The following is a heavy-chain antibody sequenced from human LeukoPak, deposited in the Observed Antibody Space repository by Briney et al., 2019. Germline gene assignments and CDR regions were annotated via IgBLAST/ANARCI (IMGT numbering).Heavy chain of an antibody. CDR2: IYDTGNT. CDR1: GDSMNGLS. J-gene: IGHJ4*02. V-gene: IGHV4-59*11. CDR3: ARGVRVGFSSYYFDY. D-gene: IGHD6-6*01. Sequence: SETLSLTCTISGDSMNGLSWSWIRQSPGKGLEWIAYIYDTGNTNTSPSLKSRVTLSVDTSKKQFSLRLSSVTAADTAVYYCARGVRVGFSSYYFDYWGQGTLVTVSS.